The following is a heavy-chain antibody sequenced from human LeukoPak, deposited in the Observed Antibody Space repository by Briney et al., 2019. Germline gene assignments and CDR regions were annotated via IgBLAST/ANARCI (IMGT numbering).Heavy chain of an antibody. Sequence: SETLSLTWTVAGGSISSYYWSWIRQPPGKGLEWIGYIYYSVSTNYNPSLKSRVTISVDTSKNQFSLKLSSVTAADTAVYYCARQSYRYEVDYWGQGTLVTVSS. V-gene: IGHV4-59*08. CDR1: GGSISSYY. J-gene: IGHJ4*02. CDR3: ARQSYRYEVDY. D-gene: IGHD1-1*01. CDR2: IYYSVST.